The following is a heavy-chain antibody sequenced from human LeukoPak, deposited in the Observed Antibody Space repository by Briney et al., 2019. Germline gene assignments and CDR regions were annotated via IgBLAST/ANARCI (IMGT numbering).Heavy chain of an antibody. D-gene: IGHD5-24*01. CDR1: GFTFDDYA. CDR2: ISWNSGSI. CDR3: ARVGGMPTINNAAFDI. J-gene: IGHJ3*02. V-gene: IGHV3-9*01. Sequence: GGSLRLSCAASGFTFDDYAMHWVRQAPGKGLEWVSGISWNSGSIGYADSVKGRFTISRDNAKNSLYLQMNSLRAEDTALYYCARVGGMPTINNAAFDIWGQGTMVTVSS.